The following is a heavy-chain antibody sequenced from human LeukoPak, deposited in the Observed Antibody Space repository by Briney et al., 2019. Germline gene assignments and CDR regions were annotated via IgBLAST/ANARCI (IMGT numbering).Heavy chain of an antibody. CDR2: IWYDGRSQ. CDR3: AKDGKSGQRMGYYFDN. J-gene: IGHJ4*02. Sequence: PGTSLRLSCAASGFTFSSYGIHWVRQAPGKGLEWVALIWYDGRSQYYADSVKGRLTIFRDNSKNTLYLQMNNLTAEDTAVYYCAKDGKSGQRMGYYFDNWGQGTLVTVSS. CDR1: GFTFSSYG. D-gene: IGHD1-26*01. V-gene: IGHV3-33*06.